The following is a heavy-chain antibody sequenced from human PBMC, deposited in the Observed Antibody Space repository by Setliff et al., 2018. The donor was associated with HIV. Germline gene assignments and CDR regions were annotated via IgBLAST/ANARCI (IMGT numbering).Heavy chain of an antibody. Sequence: LRLSCAASGFRFSDYYMNWIRQAPGKGLEWISSISSSGRTIKYADSVKGRFTISRDNAKRSLYLQMNSLRVEDTAVYYCARGDYGSGSYYPYYFYYGMDVWGQGTTVTVSS. CDR1: GFRFSDYY. CDR3: ARGDYGSGSYYPYYFYYGMDV. D-gene: IGHD3-10*01. CDR2: ISSSGRTI. V-gene: IGHV3-11*04. J-gene: IGHJ6*02.